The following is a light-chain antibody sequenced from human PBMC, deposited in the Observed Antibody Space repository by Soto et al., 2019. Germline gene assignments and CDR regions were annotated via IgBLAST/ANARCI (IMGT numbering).Light chain of an antibody. J-gene: IGLJ3*02. V-gene: IGLV2-8*01. CDR2: EVS. CDR3: SSYAGINNWV. Sequence: QSALTQPPSASGSPGQSVTISCTGTSRDIGADNHVSWYQQHPGKAPKLMIYEVSERPSGVPDRFSGSKSGNTASLTVSGLQAEDEADYYCSSYAGINNWVFGGGTKLTVL. CDR1: SRDIGADNH.